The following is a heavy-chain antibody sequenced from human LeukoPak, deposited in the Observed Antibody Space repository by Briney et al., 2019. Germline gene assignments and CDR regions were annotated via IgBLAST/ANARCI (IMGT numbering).Heavy chain of an antibody. Sequence: SSETLSLTCTVSGYSISSGYYWGWIRQPPGKGLEWIGSIYHSGSTYYNPSLKSRVTISVDTSKNQFSLKLSSVTAADTAAYYCARDRVLRYFDWFQQDINWFDPWGQGTLVTVSS. CDR3: ARDRVLRYFDWFQQDINWFDP. D-gene: IGHD3-9*01. J-gene: IGHJ5*02. V-gene: IGHV4-38-2*02. CDR1: GYSISSGYY. CDR2: IYHSGST.